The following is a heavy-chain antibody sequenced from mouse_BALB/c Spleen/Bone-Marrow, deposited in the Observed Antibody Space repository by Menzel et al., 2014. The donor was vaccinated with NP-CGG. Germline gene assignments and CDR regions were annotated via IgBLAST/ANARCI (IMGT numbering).Heavy chain of an antibody. V-gene: IGHV1-67*01. J-gene: IGHJ3*01. CDR2: ISAYYGNA. Sequence: VKLMESGPELVRPGVSVKISCKGSSYTFTDYAMHWVKQSHAKSLEWTGVISAYYGNANYNQKFKGKATMTVDKSSSTAYMELARLTSEDSAVYYCTRGGRYDEVAYWGQGTLVTVSA. D-gene: IGHD2-14*01. CDR3: TRGGRYDEVAY. CDR1: SYTFTDYA.